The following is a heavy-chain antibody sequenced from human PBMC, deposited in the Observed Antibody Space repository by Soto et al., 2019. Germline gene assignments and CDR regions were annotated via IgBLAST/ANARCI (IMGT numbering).Heavy chain of an antibody. D-gene: IGHD1-20*01. V-gene: IGHV4-61*01. J-gene: IGHJ6*02. Sequence: SETLSLTCTVSGGSVSRGSYYWSWIRQPPGKGLEWIGYIYYSGSTNYNPSLKSRVTISVDTSKNQFSLKLSSVTAADTAVYYCARDKWGDNWNHPGGMDVWGQGTTVTVSS. CDR2: IYYSGST. CDR3: ARDKWGDNWNHPGGMDV. CDR1: GGSVSRGSYY.